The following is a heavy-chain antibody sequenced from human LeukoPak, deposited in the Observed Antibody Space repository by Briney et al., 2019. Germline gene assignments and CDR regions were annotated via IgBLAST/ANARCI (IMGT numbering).Heavy chain of an antibody. CDR1: GFIYKNYW. V-gene: IGHV3-7*01. CDR3: ARDTSSGVLPVGRSDF. Sequence: GGSLRLSCAGSGFIYKNYWMSWVRQAPGKGLEWVANIKQDGSEKNYVDSVKGRFTISKDDARNSLYLQMNGLRVEDTAVYYCARDTSSGVLPVGRSDFWGQGTLVTVSS. D-gene: IGHD3-22*01. J-gene: IGHJ4*02. CDR2: IKQDGSEK.